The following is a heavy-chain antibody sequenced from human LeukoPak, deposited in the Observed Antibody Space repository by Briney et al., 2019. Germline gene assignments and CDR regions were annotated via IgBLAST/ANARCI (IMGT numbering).Heavy chain of an antibody. J-gene: IGHJ4*02. CDR2: IGTAGDT. CDR1: GFTFSDYD. V-gene: IGHV3-13*01. CDR3: ARSNQADDY. Sequence: GGSLRLSCAASGFTFSDYDMHWVRQATGKGLEWVSAIGTAGDTYYTGSVKGRFTISRDNAKNTLYLQMDSLRAEDTGVYYCARSNQADDYWGQGTLVTVSS. D-gene: IGHD1-14*01.